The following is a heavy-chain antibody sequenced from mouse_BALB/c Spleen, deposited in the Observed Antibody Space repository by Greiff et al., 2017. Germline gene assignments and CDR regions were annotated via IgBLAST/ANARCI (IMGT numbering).Heavy chain of an antibody. CDR1: GYTFTDYN. V-gene: IGHV1S29*02. CDR2: IYPYNGGT. J-gene: IGHJ3*01. D-gene: IGHD2-1*01. Sequence: VQLQQSGPELVKPGASVKISCKASGYTFTDYNMHWVKQSHGKSLEWIGYIYPYNGGTGYNQKFKSKATLTVDNSSSTAYMELRSLTSEDSAVYYCARVGDYGNTWFAYWGQGTLVTVSA. CDR3: ARVGDYGNTWFAY.